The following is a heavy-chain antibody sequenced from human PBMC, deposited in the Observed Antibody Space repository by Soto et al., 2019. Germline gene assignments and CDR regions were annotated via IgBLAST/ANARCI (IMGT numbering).Heavy chain of an antibody. J-gene: IGHJ4*02. CDR3: AHRVLRTVFGLVTTTAIYFDF. V-gene: IGHV2-5*02. D-gene: IGHD3-3*01. Sequence: QITLNESGPTVVRPTETLTLTCRFSGFSLTTSGVGVGWIRQSPGKAPEWLALMYWDDDKRYSASLKSRLTTTEDTCKNQVVLTVTDLDPTDAATYYCAHRVLRTVFGLVTTTAIYFDFWGQGTPVAVSS. CDR1: GFSLTTSGVG. CDR2: MYWDDDK.